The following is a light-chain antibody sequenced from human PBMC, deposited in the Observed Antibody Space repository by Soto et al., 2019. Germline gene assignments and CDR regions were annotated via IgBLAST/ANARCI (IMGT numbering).Light chain of an antibody. CDR1: QSISSW. V-gene: IGKV1-5*03. Sequence: DIQMTQSPSTLSASVGDRVTITCRASQSISSWLAWYQQKPGKAPKLLIYQASSLVSGVPLRFSGSGSGTEFTLTISSMQPDDFATYYCQQYNSYPWTFGQGTKVEIK. CDR2: QAS. CDR3: QQYNSYPWT. J-gene: IGKJ1*01.